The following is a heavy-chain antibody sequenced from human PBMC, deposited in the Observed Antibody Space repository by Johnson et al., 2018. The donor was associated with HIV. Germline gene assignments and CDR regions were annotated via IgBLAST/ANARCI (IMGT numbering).Heavy chain of an antibody. CDR3: ARGSSGSWDAFDI. J-gene: IGHJ3*02. CDR1: GFTFSSYW. CDR2: IKQDGSEK. D-gene: IGHD1-26*01. Sequence: VQLVESGGGLVQSGGSLRLSCAASGFTFSSYWMSWVRQAPGKGLEWVANIKQDGSEKYYVDSVKGRFTISRDNAKNSLYLQMNSLRAEDTAVYYCARGSSGSWDAFDIWGQGTMVTVSS. V-gene: IGHV3-7*05.